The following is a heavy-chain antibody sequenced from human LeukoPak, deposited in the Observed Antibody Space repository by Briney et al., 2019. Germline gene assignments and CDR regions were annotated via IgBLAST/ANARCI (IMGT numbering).Heavy chain of an antibody. V-gene: IGHV3-23*01. J-gene: IGHJ4*02. CDR3: VRADSSGYYYFDY. CDR2: ISGSGGST. CDR1: GFTFSSYA. D-gene: IGHD3-22*01. Sequence: PGGSRRLSCAASGFTFSSYAMSWVRQAPGKGLEWVSAISGSGGSTYYADSVKGRFTISRDNSKNTLYLQMNSLRAEDTAVYYCVRADSSGYYYFDYWGQGTLVTVSS.